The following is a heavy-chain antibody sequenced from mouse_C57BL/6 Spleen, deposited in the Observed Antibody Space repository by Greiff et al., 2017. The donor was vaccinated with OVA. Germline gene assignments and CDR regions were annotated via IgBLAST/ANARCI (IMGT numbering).Heavy chain of an antibody. CDR1: GYTFTSYW. D-gene: IGHD1-1*01. V-gene: IGHV1-52*01. Sequence: QVQLQQPGAELVRPGSSVKLSCKASGYTFTSYWMHWVKQRPIQGLEWIGNIDPSDSETHYNQKFKDKATLTVDKSSSTAYMQLSSLPSDDSAVYYCARSDYYGSSPLGYWGQGTTLTVSS. CDR2: IDPSDSET. J-gene: IGHJ2*01. CDR3: ARSDYYGSSPLGY.